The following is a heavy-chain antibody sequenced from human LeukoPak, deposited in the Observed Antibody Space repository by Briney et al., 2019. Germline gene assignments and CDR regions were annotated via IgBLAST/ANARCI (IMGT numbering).Heavy chain of an antibody. D-gene: IGHD3-22*01. CDR1: GFTFSSYA. J-gene: IGHJ3*02. CDR2: ISSSGSTI. CDR3: AREDYYDSSGITRAFDI. Sequence: GGSLRLSCAASGFTFSSYAMSWVRQAPGKGLEWVSYISSSGSTIYYADSVKGRFTISRDNAKNSLYLQMNSLRAEDTAVYYCAREDYYDSSGITRAFDIWGQGTMVTVSS. V-gene: IGHV3-48*04.